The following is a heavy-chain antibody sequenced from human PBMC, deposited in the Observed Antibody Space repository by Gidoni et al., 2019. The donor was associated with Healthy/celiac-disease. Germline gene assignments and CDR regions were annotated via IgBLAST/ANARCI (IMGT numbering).Heavy chain of an antibody. V-gene: IGHV4-34*01. CDR2: INHSGST. CDR1: GGSFSGYY. CDR3: ARVLIGYCSSTSCPGYYGMDV. Sequence: QLQLQQWGAGPLKPSETLSLTCAVYGGSFSGYYWSWIRQPPGKGLEWIGEINHSGSTNYNPSLKSRVTISVDTSKNQFSLKLSSVTAADTAVYYCARVLIGYCSSTSCPGYYGMDVWGQGTTVTVSS. D-gene: IGHD2-2*01. J-gene: IGHJ6*02.